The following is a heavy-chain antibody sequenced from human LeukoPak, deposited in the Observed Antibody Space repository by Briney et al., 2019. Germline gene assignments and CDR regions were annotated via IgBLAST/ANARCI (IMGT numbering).Heavy chain of an antibody. CDR2: ISAYNGNT. V-gene: IGHV1-18*01. CDR3: ARVWAVETITMIADAFDI. CDR1: GYTFTSYG. Sequence: ASVKVSCKASGYTFTSYGISWVRQAPGQGLEWMGWISAYNGNTNYAQKLQGRVTMTTDTSTSTAYMELRSLRSDDTAVYYCARVWAVETITMIADAFDIWGQGTMVTVSS. D-gene: IGHD3-22*01. J-gene: IGHJ3*02.